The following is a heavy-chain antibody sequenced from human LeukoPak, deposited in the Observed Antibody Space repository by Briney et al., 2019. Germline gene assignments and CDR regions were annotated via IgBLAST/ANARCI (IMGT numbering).Heavy chain of an antibody. CDR2: INHSGST. CDR3: ARIAAAGIPDY. V-gene: IGHV4-34*01. Sequence: SETLSLTCAVYGGSFSGYYWSWIRQTPGKGLEWIGEINHSGSTNYNPSLKSRVTISVDTSKNQFSLKLSSVTAADTAVYYCARIAAAGIPDYWGQGTLVTVSS. D-gene: IGHD6-13*01. CDR1: GGSFSGYY. J-gene: IGHJ4*02.